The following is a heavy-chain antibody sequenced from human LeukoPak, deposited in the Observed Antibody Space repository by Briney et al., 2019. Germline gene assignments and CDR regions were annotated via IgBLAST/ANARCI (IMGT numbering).Heavy chain of an antibody. CDR2: INPNSGGT. CDR1: GYTFTGYY. V-gene: IGHV1-2*02. CDR3: ARAQTVRITMTPGGY. J-gene: IGHJ4*02. D-gene: IGHD3-22*01. Sequence: ASVKVSCKASGYTFTGYYMHWVRQAPGQGLEWMGWINPNSGGTNYAQKFQGRVTMTRDTSIGTAYMELRSLRSDDTAVYYCARAQTVRITMTPGGYWGQGTLVTVSS.